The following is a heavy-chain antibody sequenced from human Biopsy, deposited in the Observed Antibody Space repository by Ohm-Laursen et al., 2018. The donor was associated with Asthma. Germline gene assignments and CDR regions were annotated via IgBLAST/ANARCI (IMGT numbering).Heavy chain of an antibody. D-gene: IGHD3-22*01. Sequence: SLRLSCAASGFTFRAHAMSWVRQAPGKGLEGVSVIYSGGTSHTADSVRGRFTISRDYSKNTLYLQMHSLRAEDTAVYYCARGDSSNWSHYYFDYWGQGTLVTVSS. CDR3: ARGDSSNWSHYYFDY. CDR1: GFTFRAHA. CDR2: IYSGGTS. J-gene: IGHJ4*02. V-gene: IGHV3-23*03.